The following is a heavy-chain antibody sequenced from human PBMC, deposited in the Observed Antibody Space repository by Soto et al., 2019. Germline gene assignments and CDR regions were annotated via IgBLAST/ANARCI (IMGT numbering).Heavy chain of an antibody. Sequence: QVQLVESGGGVVQPGRSLRLSCAASGFTFSSYGMHWVRQAPGKGLEWVAVISYDGSNKYYADSVKGRFTISRDNSKNTLYLQMNSLRAEDTAVYYCAKDHGDGTPGDWFDPWGQGTLVTVSS. V-gene: IGHV3-30*18. CDR1: GFTFSSYG. CDR2: ISYDGSNK. J-gene: IGHJ5*02. D-gene: IGHD1-1*01. CDR3: AKDHGDGTPGDWFDP.